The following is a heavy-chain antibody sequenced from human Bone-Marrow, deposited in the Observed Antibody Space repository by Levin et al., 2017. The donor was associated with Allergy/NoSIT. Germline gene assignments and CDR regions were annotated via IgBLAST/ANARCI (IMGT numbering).Heavy chain of an antibody. CDR3: PRRRADVGNYGLDV. CDR2: IYPDDSDT. D-gene: IGHD2-15*01. Sequence: GGSLRLSCRGSGSTFKNYWIAWVRQMPGKGLEWMGIIYPDDSDTQYSPSFRGQVTISADKSTNTAYLQWSSLKASDTAIYYCPRRRADVGNYGLDVWGQGTTVIVSS. V-gene: IGHV5-51*01. J-gene: IGHJ6*02. CDR1: GSTFKNYW.